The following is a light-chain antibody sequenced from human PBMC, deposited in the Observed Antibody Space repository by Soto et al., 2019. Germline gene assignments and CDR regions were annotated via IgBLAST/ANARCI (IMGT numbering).Light chain of an antibody. CDR3: QLHTTYPRP. J-gene: IGKJ1*01. CDR2: DGS. V-gene: IGKV1-5*01. Sequence: DIQMTQSPSTLSASVGDRVTITCRASQSISSWLAWYQQKPGKAPKLLIYDGSSFESGVPSRFSGSGSGTEFTLTISSLQPDDFATYYCQLHTTYPRPFGQGTKVEVK. CDR1: QSISSW.